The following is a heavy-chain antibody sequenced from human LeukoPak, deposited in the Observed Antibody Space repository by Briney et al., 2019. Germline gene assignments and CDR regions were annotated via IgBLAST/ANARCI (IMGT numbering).Heavy chain of an antibody. CDR3: ARGQDIVVVPAANHAFDI. Sequence: ASVKVSCKASGGTFSSYAISWVRQAPGQGLEWMGGIIPIFGTANYAQKFQGRVTITADESTSTAYMELSSLRSEDTAVYYCARGQDIVVVPAANHAFDIWGQGTMVTVSS. J-gene: IGHJ3*02. CDR2: IIPIFGTA. V-gene: IGHV1-69*01. D-gene: IGHD2-2*01. CDR1: GGTFSSYA.